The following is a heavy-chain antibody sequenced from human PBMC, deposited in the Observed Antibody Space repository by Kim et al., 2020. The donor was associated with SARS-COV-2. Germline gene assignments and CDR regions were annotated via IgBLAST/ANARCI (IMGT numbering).Heavy chain of an antibody. D-gene: IGHD3-3*02. V-gene: IGHV3-7*01. J-gene: IGHJ4*02. Sequence: DVDSVKSRFTMSRDNARNSLSLQMNSLRIEDTAMYYCAALDAAQVPGRIWGGGTLVTVSS. CDR3: AALDAAQVPGRI.